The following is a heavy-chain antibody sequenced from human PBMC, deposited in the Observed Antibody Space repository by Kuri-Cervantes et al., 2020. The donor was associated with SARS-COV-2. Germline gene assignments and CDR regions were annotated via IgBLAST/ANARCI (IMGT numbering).Heavy chain of an antibody. J-gene: IGHJ4*02. CDR3: ARGEGDIVVVITN. CDR2: INPNSGGT. Sequence: ASVKVSCKASGGTFSSHAISWVRQAPGQGLEWMGWINPNSGGTNYAQKFQGRVTMTRDTSISTAYMELSRLRSDDTAVYYCARGEGDIVVVITNWGQGTLVTVSS. V-gene: IGHV1-2*02. D-gene: IGHD2-2*01. CDR1: GGTFSSHA.